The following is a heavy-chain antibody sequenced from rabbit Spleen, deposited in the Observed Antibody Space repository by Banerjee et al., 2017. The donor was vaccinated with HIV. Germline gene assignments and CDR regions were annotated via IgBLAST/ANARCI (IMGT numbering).Heavy chain of an antibody. CDR2: INTATGKA. V-gene: IGHV1S45*01. J-gene: IGHJ4*01. Sequence: QEQLMESGGGLVKPEGSLTLTCKASGFSFSDRDVMCWVRQVPGKGLEWIGCINTATGKAVYASWAKGRFTISKTSSTTVTLQMTSLTAADTATYFCARDLVGVIGWNFYLWGPGTLVTVS. CDR3: ARDLVGVIGWNFYL. CDR1: GFSFSDRDV. D-gene: IGHD1-1*01.